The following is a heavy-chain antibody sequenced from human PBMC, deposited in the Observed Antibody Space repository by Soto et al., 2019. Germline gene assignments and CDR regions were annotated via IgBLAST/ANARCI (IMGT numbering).Heavy chain of an antibody. CDR2: ISYDGSET. V-gene: IGHV3-30*04. D-gene: IGHD1-1*01. CDR3: VRGEREGYNNVLY. J-gene: IGHJ4*02. CDR1: GFTFSRYP. Sequence: VQLVESGGGVVQPGRSLRLSCAASGFTFSRYPMHWARQAPGKGLEWVAVISYDGSETYYADSVKGRHTISRDDSNSALYLQMNGLTPADTAVYYCVRGEREGYNNVLYWCQGTLVIVSS.